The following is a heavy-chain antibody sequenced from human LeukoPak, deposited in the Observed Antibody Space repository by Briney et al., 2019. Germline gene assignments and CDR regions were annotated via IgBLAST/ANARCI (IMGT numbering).Heavy chain of an antibody. CDR2: ILYSGSA. CDR1: GGPISSISYY. Sequence: SETLSLTCTVSGGPISSISYYGGGIRKPRGGGVEWFGGILYSGSAYYTPSLKSRVTISEDPSKNQFSLKLSSGTAADTAVYYCARRPRAAAGTGLFGYWGQGNLVTVSS. CDR3: ARRPRAAAGTGLFGY. V-gene: IGHV4-39*01. J-gene: IGHJ4*02. D-gene: IGHD6-13*01.